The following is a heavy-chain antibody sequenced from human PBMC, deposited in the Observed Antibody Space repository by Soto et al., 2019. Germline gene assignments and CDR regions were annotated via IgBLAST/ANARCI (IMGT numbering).Heavy chain of an antibody. J-gene: IGHJ6*02. CDR3: ASSGGQLWKTSYYYYGMDV. CDR1: GFIVSSHN. CDR2: IYSGGST. Sequence: PGGSLRLSCAASGFIVSSHNMSWVRQAPGKGLEWVSIIYSGGSTYYADSVKGKFIISRDNSKNTLYLQMNSLRADDTAVYYCASSGGQLWKTSYYYYGMDVWGQGTTVTVSS. D-gene: IGHD5-18*01. V-gene: IGHV3-66*01.